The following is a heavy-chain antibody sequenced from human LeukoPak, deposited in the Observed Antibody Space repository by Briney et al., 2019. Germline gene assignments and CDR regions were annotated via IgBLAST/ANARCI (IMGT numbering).Heavy chain of an antibody. CDR1: GFTFSSYA. Sequence: GRSLRLSCAASGFTFSSYAMHWVRQAPGKGLEWVAVISYDGSNKYYADSVKGRFTNSRDNSKNTLYLQMNSLRAEDTAVYYCARGLAAAGAFDYWGQGTLVTVSS. CDR3: ARGLAAAGAFDY. V-gene: IGHV3-30-3*01. CDR2: ISYDGSNK. D-gene: IGHD6-13*01. J-gene: IGHJ4*02.